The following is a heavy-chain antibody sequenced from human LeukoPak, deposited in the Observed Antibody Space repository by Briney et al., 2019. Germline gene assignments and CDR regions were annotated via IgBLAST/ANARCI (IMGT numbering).Heavy chain of an antibody. CDR2: ISSSGRTV. Sequence: GGSLRLSCAASGFTFSDYYISWIRQAPGKGLEWISYISSSGRTVDQADSVKGRITISRDNAKNSVYLQMNSLRADDTAVYYCARGGGYDSFDYWGQGTQVTVSS. CDR3: ARGGGYDSFDY. V-gene: IGHV3-11*01. D-gene: IGHD5-12*01. CDR1: GFTFSDYY. J-gene: IGHJ4*02.